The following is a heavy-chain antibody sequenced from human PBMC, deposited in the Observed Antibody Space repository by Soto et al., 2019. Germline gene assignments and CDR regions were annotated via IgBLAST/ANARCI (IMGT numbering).Heavy chain of an antibody. CDR1: GYTFTSYG. CDR2: ISAYNGKK. D-gene: IGHD6-19*01. CDR3: ATKRVPGIAVAGDFDY. J-gene: IGHJ4*02. V-gene: IGHV1-18*04. Sequence: ASVKVSCKASGYTFTSYGMSWVRQAPGQGLEWMGWISAYNGKKNYAQKLQGRVTMTTDTSTSTAYMELRSLRSDDTAVYYCATKRVPGIAVAGDFDYWGQGTLVTVYS.